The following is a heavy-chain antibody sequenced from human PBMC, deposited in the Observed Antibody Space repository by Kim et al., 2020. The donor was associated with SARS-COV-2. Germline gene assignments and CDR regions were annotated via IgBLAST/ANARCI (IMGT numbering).Heavy chain of an antibody. V-gene: IGHV3-9*01. Sequence: GGSLRLSCAASGFTFGDYAMHWVRQAPGKGLEWVSGISWNSGSIGYADSVKGRFTISRDNAKNSLYLQMNSLRAEDTALYYCAKVSTRDSSGYGAYVVYWGPRTLVTVSS. D-gene: IGHD3-22*01. CDR2: ISWNSGSI. CDR3: AKVSTRDSSGYGAYVVY. CDR1: GFTFGDYA. J-gene: IGHJ4*02.